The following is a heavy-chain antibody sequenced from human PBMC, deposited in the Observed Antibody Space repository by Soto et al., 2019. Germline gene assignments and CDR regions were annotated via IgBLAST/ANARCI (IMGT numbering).Heavy chain of an antibody. J-gene: IGHJ4*02. CDR3: ATTVGANDY. Sequence: SETLSLTFTVSGGSIYTYSWTWLRQPAGKGLEWIGHIYSSGSANYNPALKSRVSMSVDTSKNQFSLKLNSVTAADKDVYYCATTVGANDYCGQGALVTVYS. D-gene: IGHD1-26*01. V-gene: IGHV4-4*07. CDR2: IYSSGSA. CDR1: GGSIYTYS.